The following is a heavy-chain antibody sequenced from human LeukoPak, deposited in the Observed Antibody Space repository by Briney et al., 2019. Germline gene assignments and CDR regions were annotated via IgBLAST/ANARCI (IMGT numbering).Heavy chain of an antibody. CDR3: ASLEYDFWSGYPKSEAFDI. J-gene: IGHJ3*02. CDR1: GGSVSSGSYY. Sequence: PSETLSLTCTVSGGSVSSGSYYWSWIRQPPGKGLEWIGYIYYSGSTNYNPSLKSRVTISVDTSKNQFSLKLCSVTAADTAVYYCASLEYDFWSGYPKSEAFDIWGQGTMVTVSS. V-gene: IGHV4-61*01. D-gene: IGHD3-3*01. CDR2: IYYSGST.